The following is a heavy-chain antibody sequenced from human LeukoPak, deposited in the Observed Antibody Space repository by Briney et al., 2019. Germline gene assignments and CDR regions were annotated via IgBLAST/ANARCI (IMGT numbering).Heavy chain of an antibody. J-gene: IGHJ6*03. D-gene: IGHD2-2*01. CDR1: GFTFSDYW. CDR3: ARDSGDRGIVVVPAALHYMDV. CDR2: IKQDGSEK. Sequence: PGGSLRLSCAASGFTFSDYWMTWVRQAPGKGLEWVANIKQDGSEKYYVDSVKGRFTISRDNAKTSLYLQMNSLRAEDTAVYYCARDSGDRGIVVVPAALHYMDVWGKGTTVTVSS. V-gene: IGHV3-7*01.